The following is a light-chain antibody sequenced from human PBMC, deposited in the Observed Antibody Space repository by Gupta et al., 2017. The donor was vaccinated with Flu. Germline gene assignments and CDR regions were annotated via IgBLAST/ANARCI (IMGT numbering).Light chain of an antibody. CDR1: SSNIVSNT. V-gene: IGLV1-44*01. Sequence: QSVLTHPPSASGTPGQRVPISCSGSSSNIVSNTVNWYQQLPGTAPKLLIYSNNQRPSGVPDRFSGSKSGTSASLAISGLQSEDEADYYCAAWDDSLKGVFGGGTKLTVL. J-gene: IGLJ3*02. CDR3: AAWDDSLKGV. CDR2: SNN.